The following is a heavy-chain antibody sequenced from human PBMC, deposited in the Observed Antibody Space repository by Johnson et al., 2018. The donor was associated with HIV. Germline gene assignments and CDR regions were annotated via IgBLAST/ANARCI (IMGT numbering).Heavy chain of an antibody. J-gene: IGHJ3*02. V-gene: IGHV3-30*02. CDR3: ASSWGNAFDI. Sequence: QVQLVESGGGLVQPGGSLRLSCAASGFTFSDYYMSWIRQAPGKGLEWVAFIRYDGSNKYYADSVKGRFTISRDDSKNTLYLQMNSLRAEDTAVYYCASSWGNAFDIWGQGTMVTVSS. D-gene: IGHD7-27*01. CDR2: IRYDGSNK. CDR1: GFTFSDYY.